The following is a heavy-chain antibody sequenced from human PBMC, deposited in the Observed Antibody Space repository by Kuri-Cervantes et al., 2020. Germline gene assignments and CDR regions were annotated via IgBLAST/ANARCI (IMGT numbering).Heavy chain of an antibody. D-gene: IGHD3-22*01. Sequence: SLKISCAASGFTFDDYGMHWVRQAPGKGLEWVSGISWNSGIIGYADSVKGRFTISRDNSKNTLYLQMNSLRAEDTAVYYCAKSDYYDSGGYYYVLRWYFDLWGRGTLVTVSS. CDR2: ISWNSGII. CDR1: GFTFDDYG. CDR3: AKSDYYDSGGYYYVLRWYFDL. V-gene: IGHV3-9*01. J-gene: IGHJ2*01.